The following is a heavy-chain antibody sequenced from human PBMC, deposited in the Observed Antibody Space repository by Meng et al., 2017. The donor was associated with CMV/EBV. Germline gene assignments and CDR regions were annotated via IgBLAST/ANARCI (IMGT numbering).Heavy chain of an antibody. CDR3: ASSLTYPDY. D-gene: IGHD2-15*01. CDR2: INHSGST. V-gene: IGHV4-34*01. J-gene: IGHJ4*02. Sequence: QVQIQQWGAGLLKPSETLALTCAVYGGSFSGYYWSWIRQPPGKGLEWIGEINHSGSTNYNPSLKSRVTISVDTSKNQFSLKLSSVTAADTAVYYCASSLTYPDYWGQGTLVTVSS. CDR1: GGSFSGYY.